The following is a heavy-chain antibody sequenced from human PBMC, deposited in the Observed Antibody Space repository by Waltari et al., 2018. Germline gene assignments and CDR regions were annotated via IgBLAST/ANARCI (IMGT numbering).Heavy chain of an antibody. J-gene: IGHJ6*03. CDR2: IRYDGSNK. CDR1: GFTFSSYG. V-gene: IGHV3-30*02. D-gene: IGHD5-18*01. Sequence: QVQLVESGGGVVQPGGSLRLSCAASGFTFSSYGMHWVRQAPGKGLEWVAFIRYDGSNKYYADSVKGRFTISRDNSKNTLYLQMNSLRAEDTAVYYCAKAIGQNTAMAGYYYYMDVWGKGTTVTVSS. CDR3: AKAIGQNTAMAGYYYYMDV.